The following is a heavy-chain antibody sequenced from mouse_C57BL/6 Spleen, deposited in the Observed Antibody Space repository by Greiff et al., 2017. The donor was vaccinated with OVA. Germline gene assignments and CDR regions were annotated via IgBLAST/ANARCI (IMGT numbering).Heavy chain of an antibody. CDR2: INYSGST. J-gene: IGHJ2*01. Sequence: VQLKQSGPGLAKPSQTLSLPRSFTGYSIPSEYWNWIRKFPGNKLEYMGYINYSGSTYYNPSLKSRISITRDTSKNQYYLQLNSVTTEDTATYYCARSNDGYYPFDYWGQGTTLTVSS. CDR3: ARSNDGYYPFDY. CDR1: GYSIPSEY. V-gene: IGHV3-8*01. D-gene: IGHD2-3*01.